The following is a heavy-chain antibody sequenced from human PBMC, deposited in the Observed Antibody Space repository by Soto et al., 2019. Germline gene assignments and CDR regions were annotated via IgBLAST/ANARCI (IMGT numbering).Heavy chain of an antibody. J-gene: IGHJ3*02. Sequence: GGSLRLSCAASGFTVSSNYMSWVRQAPVKGLEWVSVIYSGGSTYYADSVKGRFTISRHNSKNTLYLQMNSLRADDTAVYYCARGLTGDHDAFDIWGQGTMVTVSS. D-gene: IGHD7-27*01. CDR3: ARGLTGDHDAFDI. CDR1: GFTVSSNY. CDR2: IYSGGST. V-gene: IGHV3-53*04.